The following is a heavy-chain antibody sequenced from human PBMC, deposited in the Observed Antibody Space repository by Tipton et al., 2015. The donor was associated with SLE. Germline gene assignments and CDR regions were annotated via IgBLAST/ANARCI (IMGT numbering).Heavy chain of an antibody. CDR1: GGSISSNY. D-gene: IGHD7-27*01. J-gene: IGHJ6*03. V-gene: IGHV4-59*01. CDR3: ARDAGGSLGMESYYYYMDV. CDR2: ISYSGGT. Sequence: TLSLTCSVSGGSISSNYWIWIRQPPGKGLEWIGYISYSGGTNYNPSLKSRVTISVNTAKNQFSLNLSSVTAADTAVYYCARDAGGSLGMESYYYYMDVWGKGTTVTVSS.